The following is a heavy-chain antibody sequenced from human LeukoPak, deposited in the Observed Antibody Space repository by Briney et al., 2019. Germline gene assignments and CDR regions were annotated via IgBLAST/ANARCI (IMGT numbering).Heavy chain of an antibody. CDR1: GGSVSSTSHY. V-gene: IGHV4-39*01. Sequence: SETLSLTCTVSGGSVSSTSHYWGWIRQPPGKGLEWIGTIYYSGSTYYNASLESRVPISLDTSKNQFSLKLTSVTAADTAVCYCARHVAYYDIVAGYYVSYYFDYWGQGTLVTVSS. D-gene: IGHD3-9*01. J-gene: IGHJ4*02. CDR2: IYYSGST. CDR3: ARHVAYYDIVAGYYVSYYFDY.